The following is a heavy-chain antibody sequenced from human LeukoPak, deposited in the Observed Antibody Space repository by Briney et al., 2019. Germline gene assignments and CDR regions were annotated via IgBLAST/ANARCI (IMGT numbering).Heavy chain of an antibody. D-gene: IGHD3-10*01. CDR2: IIPIFGTA. CDR3: VRGGEASFLDY. CDR1: GGTFSSYA. J-gene: IGHJ4*02. V-gene: IGHV1-69*01. Sequence: ASVKVSCEASGGTFSSYASSWVRQAPGQGLEWMGGIIPIFGTANYAQKFQGRVTITADESTSTAYMELSSLRSEDTAVYYCVRGGEASFLDYWGQGTLVTVSS.